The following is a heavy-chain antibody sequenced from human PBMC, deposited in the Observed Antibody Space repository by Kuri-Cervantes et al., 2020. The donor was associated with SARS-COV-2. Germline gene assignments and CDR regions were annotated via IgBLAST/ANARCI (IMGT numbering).Heavy chain of an antibody. CDR2: INPNSGGT. CDR3: ARDGRVYYDFWSGYPPEVHYYYMDV. J-gene: IGHJ6*03. Sequence: ASVKVSCKASGYTFTGYYMHWVRQAPGQGLEWMGWINPNSGGTNYAQKFQGRVTMTRDTSISTAYMELSRLRSEDTAAYYCARDGRVYYDFWSGYPPEVHYYYMDVWGKGTTVTVSS. V-gene: IGHV1-2*02. D-gene: IGHD3-3*01. CDR1: GYTFTGYY.